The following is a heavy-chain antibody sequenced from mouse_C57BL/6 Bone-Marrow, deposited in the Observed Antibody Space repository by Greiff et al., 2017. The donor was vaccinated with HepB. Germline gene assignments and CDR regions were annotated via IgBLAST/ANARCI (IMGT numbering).Heavy chain of an antibody. CDR1: GYTFTDYY. CDR3: ARRSSYEFDY. D-gene: IGHD1-1*01. Sequence: VQLQQSGPVLVKPGASVKMSCKASGYTFTDYYMNWVKQSHGKSLEWIGVINPYNGGTSYNQKFKGKATLTVDKSSSTAYMELNSLTSEDSAVYYCARRSSYEFDYWGQGTTLTVSS. J-gene: IGHJ2*01. V-gene: IGHV1-19*01. CDR2: INPYNGGT.